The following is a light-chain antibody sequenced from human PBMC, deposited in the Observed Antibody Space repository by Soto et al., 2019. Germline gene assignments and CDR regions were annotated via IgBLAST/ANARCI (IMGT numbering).Light chain of an antibody. Sequence: QSVLTQPPSVSGAPGQRVIISCTGTSSNLGAPYEVHWYQQLPGTAPKLLIYGNTNRPSGVPDRFSGSEAGTSASLAITGLQAEDEADYYCQSYDSSLRSYVFGTGTKLTVL. J-gene: IGLJ1*01. V-gene: IGLV1-40*01. CDR3: QSYDSSLRSYV. CDR1: SSNLGAPYE. CDR2: GNT.